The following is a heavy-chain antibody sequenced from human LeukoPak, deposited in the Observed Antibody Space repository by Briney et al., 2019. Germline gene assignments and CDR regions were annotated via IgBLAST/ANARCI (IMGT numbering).Heavy chain of an antibody. CDR2: ISGSGDNT. J-gene: IGHJ4*02. CDR1: GFTFSTYV. CDR3: AKGSGYDTDFDY. V-gene: IGHV3-23*01. D-gene: IGHD3-9*01. Sequence: GGSLRLSCATYGFTFSTYVMSWVSQAPGKGLEWVSGISGSGDNTYYADSVKGRFTISRDNSKNTLYLQMNSLRAEDTAVYYCAKGSGYDTDFDYWGQGTLVTVSS.